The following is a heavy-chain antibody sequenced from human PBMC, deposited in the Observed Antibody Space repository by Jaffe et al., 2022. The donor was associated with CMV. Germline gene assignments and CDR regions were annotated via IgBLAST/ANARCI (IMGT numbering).Heavy chain of an antibody. CDR2: ISGSGGST. Sequence: EVQLLESGGGLVQPGGSLRLSCAASGFTFSSYAMSWVRQAPGKGLEWVSAISGSGGSTYYADSVKGRFTISRDNSKNTLYLQMNSLRAEDTAVYYCAKTVYYYDSSGLWAFDYWGQGTLVTVSS. CDR1: GFTFSSYA. J-gene: IGHJ4*02. CDR3: AKTVYYYDSSGLWAFDY. D-gene: IGHD3-22*01. V-gene: IGHV3-23*01.